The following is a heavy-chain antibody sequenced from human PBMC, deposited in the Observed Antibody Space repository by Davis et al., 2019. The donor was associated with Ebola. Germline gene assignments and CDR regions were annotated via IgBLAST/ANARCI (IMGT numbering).Heavy chain of an antibody. Sequence: GESLKISCAGSGFPFNNPWMNWVRQAPGKGLEWIGRIRSKSNSYATAYAASVEGRFTISRDDSKNTAYLQMNSLRTEDTALYYCTRLYGNGWTGVDYWGQGTLVTVSS. CDR1: GFPFNNPW. D-gene: IGHD6-19*01. CDR3: TRLYGNGWTGVDY. J-gene: IGHJ4*02. CDR2: IRSKSNSYAT. V-gene: IGHV3-73*01.